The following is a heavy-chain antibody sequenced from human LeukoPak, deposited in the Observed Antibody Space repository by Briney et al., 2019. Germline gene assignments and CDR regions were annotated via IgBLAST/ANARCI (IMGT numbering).Heavy chain of an antibody. CDR1: GFTFSSYW. V-gene: IGHV3-7*01. J-gene: IGHJ5*02. Sequence: GESLRLSCAASGFTFSSYWMSWVRQAPGKGLEWVANIKQDGSEKYYVDSVKGRFTISRDNAKNSLYLQMNSLRAEDTAVYYCARSNGGNWFDPWGQGTLVTVSS. CDR2: IKQDGSEK. CDR3: ARSNGGNWFDP.